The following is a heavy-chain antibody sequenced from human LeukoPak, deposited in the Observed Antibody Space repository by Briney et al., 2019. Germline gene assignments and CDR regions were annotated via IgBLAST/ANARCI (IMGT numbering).Heavy chain of an antibody. CDR2: IYYSGST. D-gene: IGHD5-18*01. Sequence: PSETLSLTCTVSGGSISSYYWSWIRQPPGKGLEWIGYIYYSGSTNYNPPLKSRVTISVDTSKNQFSLKLSSVTAADTAVYYCARDLDTARFDYWGQGTLVTVSS. CDR1: GGSISSYY. CDR3: ARDLDTARFDY. J-gene: IGHJ4*02. V-gene: IGHV4-59*01.